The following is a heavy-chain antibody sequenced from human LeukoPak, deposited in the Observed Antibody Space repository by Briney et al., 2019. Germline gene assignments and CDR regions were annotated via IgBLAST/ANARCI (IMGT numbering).Heavy chain of an antibody. CDR3: ARDSGLGYCSGGSCYQRKDYYYYGMDV. D-gene: IGHD2-15*01. CDR2: INPHSGGT. J-gene: IGHJ6*02. Sequence: ASVKVSCKASGYTFTGYYMHWVRQAPGQGLEWMGWINPHSGGTNYAQKFQGRVTMTTDTSTSTAYMELRSLRSDDTAVYYCARDSGLGYCSGGSCYQRKDYYYYGMDVWGQGTTVTVSS. V-gene: IGHV1-2*02. CDR1: GYTFTGYY.